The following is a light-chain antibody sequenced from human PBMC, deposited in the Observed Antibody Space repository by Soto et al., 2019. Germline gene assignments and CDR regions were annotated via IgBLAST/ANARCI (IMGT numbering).Light chain of an antibody. CDR1: QGISNY. J-gene: IGKJ3*01. CDR3: QKYNSAPPLT. CDR2: AAS. Sequence: DIQMTQSPSSLSASVGDRVTITCRASQGISNYLAWYQQKPGKVPKLLIYAASTLQSGVPSRFSGSGSGTDFTLTISSLQPEDVVTYYCQKYNSAPPLTFGPGTKVDIK. V-gene: IGKV1-27*01.